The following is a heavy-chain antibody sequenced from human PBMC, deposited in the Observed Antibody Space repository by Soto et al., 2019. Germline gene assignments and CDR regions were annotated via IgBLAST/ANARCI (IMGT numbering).Heavy chain of an antibody. CDR3: ARRGAAAGYYYYYYGMDV. V-gene: IGHV4-39*01. CDR1: GGSISSSSYY. CDR2: IYYSGST. Sequence: SETLSLTCTVSGGSISSSSYYWGWTRQPPGKGLEWIGSIYYSGSTYYNPSLKSRVTISVDTSKNQFSLKLSSVTAADTAVYYCARRGAAAGYYYYYYGMDVWGQGTTVTVSS. J-gene: IGHJ6*02. D-gene: IGHD6-13*01.